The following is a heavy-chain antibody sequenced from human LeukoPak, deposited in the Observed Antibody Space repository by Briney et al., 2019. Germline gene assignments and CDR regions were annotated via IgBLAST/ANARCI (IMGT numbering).Heavy chain of an antibody. CDR1: GFTFSDYA. D-gene: IGHD3-22*01. Sequence: GGSLRLSCAASGFTFSDYAMSWVRQAPGKGLEWVSTISDYGGGTYYADSVKGRFTISRDNSKNTLFLQMNSLRAEDSAVYYCATDREGDPSAYYLVGGQGTLITVSS. V-gene: IGHV3-23*01. J-gene: IGHJ4*02. CDR2: ISDYGGGT. CDR3: ATDREGDPSAYYLV.